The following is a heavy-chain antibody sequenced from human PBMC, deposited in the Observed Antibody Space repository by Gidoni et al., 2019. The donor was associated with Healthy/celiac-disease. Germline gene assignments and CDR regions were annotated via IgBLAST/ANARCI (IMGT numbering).Heavy chain of an antibody. J-gene: IGHJ4*02. CDR3: ARDGVGATKDY. CDR1: GYTFTSYY. CDR2: INPSGGST. V-gene: IGHV1-46*01. Sequence: QVQLVQSGAEVKKPGASVKVSCKASGYTFTSYYMHWVRQSPGQGLEWMGIINPSGGSTSYAQKFQGRVTMTRDTSTSTVYMELSSLRSEDTAVYYCARDGVGATKDYWGQGTLVTVSS. D-gene: IGHD1-26*01.